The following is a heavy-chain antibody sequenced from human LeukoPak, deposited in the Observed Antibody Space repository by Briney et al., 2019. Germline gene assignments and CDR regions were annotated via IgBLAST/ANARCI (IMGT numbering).Heavy chain of an antibody. J-gene: IGHJ4*02. CDR3: AGTFGVVITGFDY. CDR1: GFTFSFYA. Sequence: PGGSLRLSCATSGFTFSFYAMTWVRQAPGKGLEWVSAISDSGGSTYYADSVKGRFTISRDNSKNTLYLQMNSLRAEDTAVYYCAGTFGVVITGFDYWGQGTLATVSS. V-gene: IGHV3-23*01. CDR2: ISDSGGST. D-gene: IGHD3-3*01.